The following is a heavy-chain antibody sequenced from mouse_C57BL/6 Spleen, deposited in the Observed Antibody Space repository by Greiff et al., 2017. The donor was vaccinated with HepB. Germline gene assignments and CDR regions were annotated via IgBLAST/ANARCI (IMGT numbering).Heavy chain of an antibody. V-gene: IGHV1-72*01. Sequence: QVQLQQPGAELVKPGASVKLSCKASGYTFTSYWMHWVKQRPGRGLEWIGRIDPNSGGTKYNEKFKSKATLTVDKPSSTAYMQLSSLTSKDSAVYYCARRIGPYYGSSHYAMDYWGQGTSVTVSS. J-gene: IGHJ4*01. D-gene: IGHD1-1*01. CDR1: GYTFTSYW. CDR3: ARRIGPYYGSSHYAMDY. CDR2: IDPNSGGT.